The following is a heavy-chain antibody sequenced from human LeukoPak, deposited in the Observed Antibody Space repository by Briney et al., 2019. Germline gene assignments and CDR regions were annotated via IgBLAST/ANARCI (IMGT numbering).Heavy chain of an antibody. V-gene: IGHV4-4*02. CDR2: IYHSGST. J-gene: IGHJ5*02. Sequence: SGTLSLTCAVSGGSISSSNWWSWVRQPPGKGLEWIGEIYHSGSTNYNPSLKSRVTISVDKSKNQFSLKLSSVTAADTAVYYCARAGVRGVIMGWFDPWGQGTLVTVFS. CDR1: GGSISSSNW. CDR3: ARAGVRGVIMGWFDP. D-gene: IGHD3-10*01.